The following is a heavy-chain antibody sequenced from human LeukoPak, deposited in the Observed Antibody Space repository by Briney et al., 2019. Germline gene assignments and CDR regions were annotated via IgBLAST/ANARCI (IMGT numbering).Heavy chain of an antibody. CDR3: ARFAGRYGYYFDY. J-gene: IGHJ4*01. V-gene: IGHV3-21*01. Sequence: GGSLRLPCAASGFTFSSYSMNWVRQAPGKGLEWVSSISSSSSYIYYADSVKGRFTISRDNAKNSLYLQMNSLRAEDTAVYYCARFAGRYGYYFDYWGQGTLVTVSS. CDR1: GFTFSSYS. CDR2: ISSSSSYI. D-gene: IGHD6-19*01.